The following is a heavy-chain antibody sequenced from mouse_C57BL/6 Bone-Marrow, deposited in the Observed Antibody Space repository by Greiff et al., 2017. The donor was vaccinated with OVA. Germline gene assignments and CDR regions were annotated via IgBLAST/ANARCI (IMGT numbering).Heavy chain of an antibody. V-gene: IGHV1-81*01. J-gene: IGHJ1*03. CDR3: AILLRYHWYFDV. CDR2: IYPRSCNT. D-gene: IGHD1-1*01. Sequence: QVQLQQSGAELARPGASVKLSCKASGYTFTSYGISWVKQRTGQGLEWIGEIYPRSCNTYYNEKFKGKATLTADKSSSTAYMELRSLTSEDSAVYFCAILLRYHWYFDVWGTGTTVTVSS. CDR1: GYTFTSYG.